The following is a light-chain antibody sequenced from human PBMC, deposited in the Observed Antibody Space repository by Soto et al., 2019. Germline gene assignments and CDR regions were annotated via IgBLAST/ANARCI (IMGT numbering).Light chain of an antibody. V-gene: IGKV3-20*01. CDR3: QEYGSSPPWA. CDR2: GAS. CDR1: QSVSNNY. J-gene: IGKJ1*01. Sequence: EIVLTQSPGPLSLSPGERATLSCRASQSVSNNYLAWYQQKPGQAPGLLIYGASSRATGIPDRFSGSGSGTDFTLTINRLEPEDFAVYYCQEYGSSPPWAFGLGTKVEIK.